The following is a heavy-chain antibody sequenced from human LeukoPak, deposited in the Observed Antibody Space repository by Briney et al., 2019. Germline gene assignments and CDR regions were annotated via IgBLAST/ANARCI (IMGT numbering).Heavy chain of an antibody. CDR3: AKDYWSYSMNLDY. J-gene: IGHJ4*02. CDR2: IRYDGSNK. V-gene: IGHV3-30*02. Sequence: PGGSLRLSCAASGFTFSSYGMHWVRQAPGKGLEWVAFIRYDGSNKYYADSVKGRFTISRDNSKKTLYLQMNSLRAEDTAVYYCAKDYWSYSMNLDYWGQGTLVTVSS. CDR1: GFTFSSYG. D-gene: IGHD1-26*01.